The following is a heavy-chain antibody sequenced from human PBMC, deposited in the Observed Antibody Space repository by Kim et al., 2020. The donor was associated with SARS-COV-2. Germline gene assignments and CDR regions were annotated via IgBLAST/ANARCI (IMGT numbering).Heavy chain of an antibody. CDR3: ARGEELSYYDSSLKALDY. D-gene: IGHD3-22*01. V-gene: IGHV1-69*13. CDR2: IIPIFGTA. Sequence: SVKVSCKASGGTFSSYAISWVRQAPGQGLEWMGGIIPIFGTANYAQKFQGRVTITADESTSTAYMELSSLRSEDTAVYYCARGEELSYYDSSLKALDYWGQGTLVTVSS. J-gene: IGHJ4*02. CDR1: GGTFSSYA.